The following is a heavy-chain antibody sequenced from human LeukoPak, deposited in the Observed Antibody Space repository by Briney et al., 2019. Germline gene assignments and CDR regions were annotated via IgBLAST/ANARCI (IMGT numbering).Heavy chain of an antibody. J-gene: IGHJ5*02. CDR1: GYTLTELS. V-gene: IGHV1-24*01. D-gene: IGHD2-2*02. CDR2: FDPEDGET. Sequence: GASVKVSCKVSGYTLTELSMHWVRQAPGKGLEWMGGFDPEDGETIYAQKLQGRVTMTEDTSTDTAYMELSSLRSEDTAVYYCATDNLVNRYCSSTSCYRRRWFDPWGQGTLVTVSS. CDR3: ATDNLVNRYCSSTSCYRRRWFDP.